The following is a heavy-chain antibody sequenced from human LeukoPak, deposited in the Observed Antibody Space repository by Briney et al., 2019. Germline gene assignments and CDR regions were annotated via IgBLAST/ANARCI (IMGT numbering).Heavy chain of an antibody. CDR2: IKQDGSER. CDR1: GFMFSKYW. J-gene: IGHJ4*02. Sequence: GGSLRLSCAASGFMFSKYWMSWVRQAPGKGLEWVANIKQDGSERYYLDSVKGRFTISRDNAKNSLFLHMDSLRAEDTAVYYCATSWDYWGQGTPVTVSS. V-gene: IGHV3-7*01. CDR3: ATSWDY.